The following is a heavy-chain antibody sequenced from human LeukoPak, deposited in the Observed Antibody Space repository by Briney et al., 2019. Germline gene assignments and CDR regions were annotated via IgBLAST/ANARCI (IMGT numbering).Heavy chain of an antibody. Sequence: ASVTVSCKASGYTFTGYYMHWVRQAPGQGLEWMGWINPNSGGTNYAQKFQGWVTMTRDTSISTAYMELSRLRSDDTAVYYCARVSLWFGELYSDYYYGMDVWGQGTTVTVSS. CDR1: GYTFTGYY. CDR3: ARVSLWFGELYSDYYYGMDV. J-gene: IGHJ6*02. D-gene: IGHD3-10*01. CDR2: INPNSGGT. V-gene: IGHV1-2*04.